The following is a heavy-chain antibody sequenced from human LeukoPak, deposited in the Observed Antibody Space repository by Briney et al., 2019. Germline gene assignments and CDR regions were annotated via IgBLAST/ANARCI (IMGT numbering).Heavy chain of an antibody. CDR2: ISRDGTIA. J-gene: IGHJ5*01. V-gene: IGHV3-74*01. CDR3: ARGWYGPDS. D-gene: IGHD1-14*01. CDR1: GVTFSGHS. Sequence: TGGSLRLSCAASGVTFSGHSMHWVRQAPGKGLVWVSGISRDGTIANYADAVKGRLTISRDTAKNTLYPQMNSLRVEDTAVYSCARGWYGPDSCGQGTLVTVSS.